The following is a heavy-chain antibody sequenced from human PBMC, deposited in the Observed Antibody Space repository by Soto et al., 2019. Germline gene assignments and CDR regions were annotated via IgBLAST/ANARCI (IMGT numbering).Heavy chain of an antibody. Sequence: GGSLRLSCAASGFTFSSYSMNWVRQAPGKGLEWVSYISSSSSTIYYADSVKGRFTISRDNAKNSLYLQMNSLRDEDTAVYYCANQLVLLWFGELSWGQGTLVTVSS. D-gene: IGHD3-10*01. CDR2: ISSSSSTI. J-gene: IGHJ4*02. CDR1: GFTFSSYS. V-gene: IGHV3-48*02. CDR3: ANQLVLLWFGELS.